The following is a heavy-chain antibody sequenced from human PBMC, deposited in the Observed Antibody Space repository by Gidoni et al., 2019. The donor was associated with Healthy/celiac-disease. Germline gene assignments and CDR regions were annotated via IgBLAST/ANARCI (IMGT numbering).Heavy chain of an antibody. CDR2: ISAYNGNT. CDR3: ARDFNLSSSWAEITYYYYYGMDV. Sequence: QVQLVQSGAEVKKPGASVKVSCKASGYTFTSYGISWVRQAPGQGLEWMGWISAYNGNTNYAQKLQGRVTMTTDTSTSTAYMELRSLRSDDTAVYYCARDFNLSSSWAEITYYYYYGMDVWGQGTTVTVSS. CDR1: GYTFTSYG. J-gene: IGHJ6*02. V-gene: IGHV1-18*01. D-gene: IGHD6-13*01.